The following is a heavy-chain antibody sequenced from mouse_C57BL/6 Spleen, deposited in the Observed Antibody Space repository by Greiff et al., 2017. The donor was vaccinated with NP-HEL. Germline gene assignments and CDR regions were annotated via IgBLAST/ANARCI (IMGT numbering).Heavy chain of an antibody. CDR2: IYPGDGDT. J-gene: IGHJ1*03. CDR3: ARREITTVVAHWYFDV. CDR1: GYAFSSSW. V-gene: IGHV1-82*01. D-gene: IGHD1-1*01. Sequence: VQLQQSGPELVKPGASVKISCKASGYAFSSSWMNWVKQRPGKGLEWIGRIYPGDGDTNYNGKFKGKATLTAAKSSSTAYMQLSSLTSEDSAVYFCARREITTVVAHWYFDVWGTGTTVTVSS.